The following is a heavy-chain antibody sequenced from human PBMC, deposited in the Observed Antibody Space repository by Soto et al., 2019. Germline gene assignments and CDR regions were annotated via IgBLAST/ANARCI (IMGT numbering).Heavy chain of an antibody. CDR3: TTDRFPPEYYDFWSAEIDY. CDR1: GFTFSNAW. V-gene: IGHV3-15*07. J-gene: IGHJ4*02. D-gene: IGHD3-3*01. Sequence: GGSLRLSCAASGFTFSNAWMNWVRQAPGKGLEWVGRIKSKTDGGTTDYAAPVKGRLTISRDDSKNTLYLQMNSLKTEDTAGYYCTTDRFPPEYYDFWSAEIDYWGQGTLVTVSS. CDR2: IKSKTDGGTT.